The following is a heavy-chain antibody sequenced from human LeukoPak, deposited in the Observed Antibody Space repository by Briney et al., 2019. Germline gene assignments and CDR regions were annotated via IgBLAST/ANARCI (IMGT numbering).Heavy chain of an antibody. Sequence: SETLSLTCTVSGGSISSHYWSWIRQPPGKGLEWIGYIYYSGSTNYNPSLKSRVTISVDTSKNQFFLKLSSVTAADTAVYYCARLRGYYYYMDVWGKGTTVTVSS. V-gene: IGHV4-59*11. CDR2: IYYSGST. CDR3: ARLRGYYYYMDV. J-gene: IGHJ6*03. CDR1: GGSISSHY. D-gene: IGHD3-10*01.